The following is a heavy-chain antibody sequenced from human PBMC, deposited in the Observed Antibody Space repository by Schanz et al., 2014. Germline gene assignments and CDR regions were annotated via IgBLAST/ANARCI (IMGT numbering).Heavy chain of an antibody. CDR2: ISAYNGNM. V-gene: IGHV1-18*04. CDR1: GYSFNLFG. D-gene: IGHD3-22*01. CDR3: VRDGDERLVVIFDQ. Sequence: QVQLVQSGAEVQKPGASVMLSCKTSGYSFNLFGVSWVRQAPGQGLEWMGWISAYNGNMNYAPKFQDRVTMTTDTSTSTAYMELRNLRSDDRAVYYCVRDGDERLVVIFDQWGQGTLVTVSS. J-gene: IGHJ4*02.